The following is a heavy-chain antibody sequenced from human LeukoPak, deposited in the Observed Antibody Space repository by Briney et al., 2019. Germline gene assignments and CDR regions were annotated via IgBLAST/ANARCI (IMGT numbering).Heavy chain of an antibody. CDR2: IYYSGST. V-gene: IGHV4-59*02. J-gene: IGHJ4*02. CDR1: GGSVNGYF. D-gene: IGHD3-10*01. Sequence: SETLSLTCSVSGGSVNGYFWSWIRQPPGKGLEWIGYIYYSGSTNYNPSLKSRVTISVDTSKNQFSLRLSSVTAADTAVYYCARVSLSSGVPFDYWGQGTLVTVSS. CDR3: ARVSLSSGVPFDY.